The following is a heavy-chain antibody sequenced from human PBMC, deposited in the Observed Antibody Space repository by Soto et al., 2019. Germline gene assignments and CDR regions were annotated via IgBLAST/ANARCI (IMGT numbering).Heavy chain of an antibody. CDR3: ARHPPGLNWFDP. CDR2: VFYDGGT. Sequence: PSETLSLTCTVSGGSISSSSHYWGWIRQPPGGGLEWVGSVFYDGGTFYNPSLRSRITISVDTSKNQFSLRLSSVTAADTAVYYCARHPPGLNWFDPWGQGTLVTVSS. V-gene: IGHV4-39*01. D-gene: IGHD2-21*01. J-gene: IGHJ5*02. CDR1: GGSISSSSHY.